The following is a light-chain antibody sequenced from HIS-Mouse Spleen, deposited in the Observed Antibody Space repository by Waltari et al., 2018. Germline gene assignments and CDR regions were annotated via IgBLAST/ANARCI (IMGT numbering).Light chain of an antibody. CDR3: AAWDDSLSGPV. Sequence: QSVLTQPPSASGTPGQRVTISCSGSSSNIGSNYVYWYQQLPGTAPKPLIYRNNPRPSGVPDRLSGSKSGTSASLAISGLRSEDEADYYCAAWDDSLSGPVFGGGTKLTVL. CDR2: RNN. V-gene: IGLV1-47*01. J-gene: IGLJ3*02. CDR1: SSNIGSNY.